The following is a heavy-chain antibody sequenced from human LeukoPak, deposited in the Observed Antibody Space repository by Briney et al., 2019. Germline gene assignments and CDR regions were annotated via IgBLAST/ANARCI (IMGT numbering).Heavy chain of an antibody. V-gene: IGHV3-30*18. J-gene: IGHJ4*02. D-gene: IGHD4-17*01. CDR1: GFIFIRYG. CDR2: ISYDGSNK. CDR3: AKPLLGLYGDSHFDY. Sequence: PGGSLRLSCASSGFIFIRYGMHWVGQAPGKGLEWVAVISYDGSNKYYADSVKGRFTISRDNSKNTLYLQMNSLRAQDTAVYYCAKPLLGLYGDSHFDYWGQGTLVTVSS.